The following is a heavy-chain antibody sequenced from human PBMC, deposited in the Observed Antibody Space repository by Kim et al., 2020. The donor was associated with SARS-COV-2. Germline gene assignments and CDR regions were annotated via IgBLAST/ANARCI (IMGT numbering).Heavy chain of an antibody. CDR2: IYYSGST. CDR3: ARHRPFPRFDP. CDR1: GGSISSSSYY. V-gene: IGHV4-39*01. Sequence: SDTLSLTCTVSGGSISSSSYYWGWIRQPPGKGLEWIGSIYYSGSTYYNPSLKSRVTISVDTSKNQFSLKLSSVTAADTAVYYCARHRPFPRFDPWGQGTLVTVSS. D-gene: IGHD6-6*01. J-gene: IGHJ5*02.